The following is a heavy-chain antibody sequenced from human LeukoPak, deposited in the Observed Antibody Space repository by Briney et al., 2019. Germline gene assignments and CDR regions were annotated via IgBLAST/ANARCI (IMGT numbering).Heavy chain of an antibody. V-gene: IGHV3-21*01. D-gene: IGHD6-19*01. CDR2: ISGDSRYI. CDR3: ARDPGTVADTYFDY. J-gene: IGHJ4*02. Sequence: SGGSLRLSCAASGFTFSIYKMNWVRQAPGKGLEWVSSISGDSRYIYYADSLKGRFTISRDNAKNSLHLQMNSLRAEDTAVYYCARDPGTVADTYFDYWGPGTLVTVSS. CDR1: GFTFSIYK.